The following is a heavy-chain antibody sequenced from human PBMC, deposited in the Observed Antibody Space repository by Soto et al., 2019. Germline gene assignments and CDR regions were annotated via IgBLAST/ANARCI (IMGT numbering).Heavy chain of an antibody. CDR3: VRDHLWAFDY. J-gene: IGHJ4*02. V-gene: IGHV3-48*01. CDR2: IRSSTATI. Sequence: GGSLRLSCAASGFTFSIYTMNWVRQAPGKGLEWISFIRSSTATISYADSVEGRFTISSDNAKNSLYLQMNSLRLEDTAVYYCVRDHLWAFDYWGQGALVTVSS. D-gene: IGHD1-26*01. CDR1: GFTFSIYT.